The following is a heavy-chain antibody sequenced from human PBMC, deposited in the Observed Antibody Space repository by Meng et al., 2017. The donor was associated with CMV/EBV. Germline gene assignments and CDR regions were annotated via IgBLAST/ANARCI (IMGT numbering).Heavy chain of an antibody. V-gene: IGHV3-30-3*01. D-gene: IGHD3-22*01. CDR2: ISYDGSNK. Sequence: GESLKISCAASGFTFSSYAMHWVRQAPGKGLEWVAVISYDGSNKYYADSVKGRFTISRDNSKNTLYLQMNSLRAEDTAVYYCARVSFPAGNSSGYYFGYMDYWGQGTLVTVSS. J-gene: IGHJ4*02. CDR1: GFTFSSYA. CDR3: ARVSFPAGNSSGYYFGYMDY.